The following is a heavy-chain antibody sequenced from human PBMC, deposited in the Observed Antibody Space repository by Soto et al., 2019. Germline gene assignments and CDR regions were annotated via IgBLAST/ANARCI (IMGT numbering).Heavy chain of an antibody. Sequence: SETLSLTCAVSGGSISSSNWWNWVRQPPGKGLEWIGEIYHSGSTNYNPSLKSRVTISVDTSKNQFSLKLSSVTAADTAVYYCAREGMLLGVYFDYWGQGTLVTVSS. D-gene: IGHD2-8*01. CDR3: AREGMLLGVYFDY. J-gene: IGHJ4*02. CDR1: GGSISSSNW. CDR2: IYHSGST. V-gene: IGHV4-4*02.